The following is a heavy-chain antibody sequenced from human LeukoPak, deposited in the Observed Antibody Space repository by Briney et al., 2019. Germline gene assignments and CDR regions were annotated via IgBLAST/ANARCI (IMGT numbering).Heavy chain of an antibody. CDR1: GFTVSSNY. CDR2: IYSGGST. Sequence: GGSLRLSCAASGFTVSSNYMSWVRQAPGQGLEWVSVIYSGGSTYYADSVKGRFTISRDNSKNTLYLQMNSLRAEDTAVYYCASGSIAVAGGFDYWGQGTLVTVSS. CDR3: ASGSIAVAGGFDY. J-gene: IGHJ4*02. D-gene: IGHD6-19*01. V-gene: IGHV3-53*01.